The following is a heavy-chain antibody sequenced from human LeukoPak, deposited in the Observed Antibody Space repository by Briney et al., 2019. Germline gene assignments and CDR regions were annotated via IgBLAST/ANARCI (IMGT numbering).Heavy chain of an antibody. V-gene: IGHV1-18*01. D-gene: IGHD6-19*01. CDR3: ARGESTSGWYY. Sequence: GASVKVSCKASGYTVTSYGISWVRQAPGQGLEWMGWISAYYGNTNHAQKLQGRVTMTTDTSTNTAYMELKSLRYDDTAVYYCARGESTSGWYYWGQGTLVTVSS. J-gene: IGHJ4*02. CDR1: GYTVTSYG. CDR2: ISAYYGNT.